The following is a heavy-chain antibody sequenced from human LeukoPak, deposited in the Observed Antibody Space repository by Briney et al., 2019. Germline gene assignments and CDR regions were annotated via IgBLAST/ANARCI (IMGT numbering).Heavy chain of an antibody. CDR2: IYYSGST. J-gene: IGHJ4*02. V-gene: IGHV4-59*08. CDR1: GGSISSYH. Sequence: KPSETLSLTCTVSGGSISSYHWSWIRQPPGKGLEWIGYIYYSGSTNYNPSLKSRVTISVDTSKNQFSLKLSSVTAADTAVYYYARRAYSSGYYYFDYWGQGTQVTVSS. D-gene: IGHD6-19*01. CDR3: ARRAYSSGYYYFDY.